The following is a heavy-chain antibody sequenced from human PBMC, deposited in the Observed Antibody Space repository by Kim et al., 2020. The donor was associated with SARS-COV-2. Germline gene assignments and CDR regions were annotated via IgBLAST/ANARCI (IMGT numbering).Heavy chain of an antibody. J-gene: IGHJ4*02. Sequence: ASVKVSCKASGYTFTGYYMHWVRQAPGQGLEWMGRINPNSGGTNYAQKFQGRVTMTRDTSISTAYMELSRLRSDDTAVYYCAPFVGSGSYYNPYWGQGTLVTVSS. D-gene: IGHD3-10*01. V-gene: IGHV1-2*06. CDR3: APFVGSGSYYNPY. CDR1: GYTFTGYY. CDR2: INPNSGGT.